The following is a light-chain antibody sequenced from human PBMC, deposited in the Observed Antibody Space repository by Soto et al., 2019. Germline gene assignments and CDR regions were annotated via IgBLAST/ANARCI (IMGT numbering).Light chain of an antibody. J-gene: IGKJ4*01. CDR1: HGVGNN. V-gene: IGKV3-15*01. Sequence: VMTQSPTTLSVSPGERATLSCRASHGVGNNLAWYQQIPGQAPRLLIYGASTRATGVPARFSGSGSATQFTLTISSLQSEDFGFYYCQQYHQWPVAFGGGTK. CDR3: QQYHQWPVA. CDR2: GAS.